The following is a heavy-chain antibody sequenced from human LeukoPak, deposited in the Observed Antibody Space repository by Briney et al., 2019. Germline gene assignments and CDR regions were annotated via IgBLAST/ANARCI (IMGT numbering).Heavy chain of an antibody. J-gene: IGHJ5*02. D-gene: IGHD3-10*01. CDR2: IYYSGST. V-gene: IGHV4-59*01. CDR1: GGSISSYY. Sequence: SETLSFTCTVSGGSISSYYWSWIRQPPGKGLEWIGYIYYSGSTNYNPSLKSRVTISVDTSKNQFSLKLSSVTAADTAVYYCARGYGSGSNWFDPWGQGTLVTVSS. CDR3: ARGYGSGSNWFDP.